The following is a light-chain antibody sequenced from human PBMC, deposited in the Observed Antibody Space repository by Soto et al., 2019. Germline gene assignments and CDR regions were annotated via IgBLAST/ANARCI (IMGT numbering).Light chain of an antibody. CDR1: QGVTSY. J-gene: IGKJ3*01. Sequence: DIQLTQSPSFLSASVGDRVTITCRASQGVTSYLAWYQQKPGKAPKCLIYTASTLQSGVPSRFSGSGSGTEFTLTISSLQPEDFATYYCQQFNNYPFTFGPGTKVDIK. CDR2: TAS. CDR3: QQFNNYPFT. V-gene: IGKV1-9*01.